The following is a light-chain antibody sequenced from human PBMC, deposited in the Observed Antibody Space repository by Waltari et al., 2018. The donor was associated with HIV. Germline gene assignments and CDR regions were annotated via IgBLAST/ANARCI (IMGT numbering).Light chain of an antibody. CDR1: RDINNW. J-gene: IGKJ5*01. CDR3: QQANSFLAIT. Sequence: DIQMTQSPSSVSASVGDRVTITCRASRDINNWLAWYQQKPGKAPKLLIYAASSLQSGVPSRFSGSGSGTEFTLTISSLQAEDSAVYYCQQANSFLAITFGQGTRLEIK. CDR2: AAS. V-gene: IGKV1-12*01.